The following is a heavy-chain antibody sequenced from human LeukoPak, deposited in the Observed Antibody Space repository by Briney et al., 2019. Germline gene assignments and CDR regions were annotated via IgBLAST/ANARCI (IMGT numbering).Heavy chain of an antibody. CDR1: GGTFSSYA. CDR2: IIPIFGTA. Sequence: SVKVSCKASGGTFSSYAISWVRQAPGQGLEWMGGIIPIFGTANYAQKFQGRVTITADESTSTAYMELSSLRSEDTAVYYCARDRYYYDSSGYYSPDYFDYWGQGTLVTVSS. CDR3: ARDRYYYDSSGYYSPDYFDY. J-gene: IGHJ4*02. D-gene: IGHD3-22*01. V-gene: IGHV1-69*13.